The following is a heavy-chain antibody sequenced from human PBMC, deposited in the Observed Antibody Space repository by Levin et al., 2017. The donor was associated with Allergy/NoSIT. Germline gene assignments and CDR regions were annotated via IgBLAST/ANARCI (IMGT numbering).Heavy chain of an antibody. CDR1: GFTFSSYA. Sequence: LSLTCAASGFTFSSYAMSWVRQAPGKGLEWVSAISGSGGSTYYADSVKGRFTISRDNSKNTLYLQMNSLGAEDTAVYYCAKTSGYCSGGSCYFDIPRGGYDYWGQGTLVTVSS. D-gene: IGHD2-15*01. V-gene: IGHV3-23*01. CDR2: ISGSGGST. CDR3: AKTSGYCSGGSCYFDIPRGGYDY. J-gene: IGHJ4*02.